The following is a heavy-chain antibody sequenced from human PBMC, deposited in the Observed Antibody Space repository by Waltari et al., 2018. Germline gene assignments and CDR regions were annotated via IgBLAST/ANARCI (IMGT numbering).Heavy chain of an antibody. D-gene: IGHD3-22*01. CDR1: GYTFTSYG. Sequence: QVQLVQSGAEVKKPGASVKVSCTASGYTFTSYGISWVRQAPGQGLEWMGWISAYNGNTNYAQKLQGRVTMTTDTSTSTAYMELRSLRSDDTAVYYCARPLTPTYYYDSSGYYSLFDYWGQGTLVTVSS. J-gene: IGHJ4*02. CDR3: ARPLTPTYYYDSSGYYSLFDY. V-gene: IGHV1-18*01. CDR2: ISAYNGNT.